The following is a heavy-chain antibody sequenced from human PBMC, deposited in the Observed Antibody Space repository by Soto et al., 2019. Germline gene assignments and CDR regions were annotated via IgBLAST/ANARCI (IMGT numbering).Heavy chain of an antibody. CDR1: GFTFSSYA. V-gene: IGHV3-23*01. Sequence: LRLSCAASGFTFSSYAMSWVRQAPGKGLEWVSAISGSGGSTYYADSVKGRFTISRDNSKNTLYLQMNSLRAEDTAVYYCAKDRRHSSGYYYQVYYFDYWGQGTLVTVSS. D-gene: IGHD3-22*01. CDR3: AKDRRHSSGYYYQVYYFDY. J-gene: IGHJ4*02. CDR2: ISGSGGST.